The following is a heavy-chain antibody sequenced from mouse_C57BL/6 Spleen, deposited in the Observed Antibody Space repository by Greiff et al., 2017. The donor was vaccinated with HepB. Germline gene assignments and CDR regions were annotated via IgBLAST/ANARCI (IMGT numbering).Heavy chain of an antibody. CDR2: IDPSDSYT. Sequence: VQLQQPGAELVKPGASVKLSCKASGYTFTSYWMQWVKQRPGQGLEWIGEIDPSDSYTNYNQKFKGKATLTVDTSSSTAYMQLSSLTSEDSAVYYCASPPDWGQGTLVTVSA. CDR1: GYTFTSYW. CDR3: ASPPD. J-gene: IGHJ3*01. V-gene: IGHV1-50*01.